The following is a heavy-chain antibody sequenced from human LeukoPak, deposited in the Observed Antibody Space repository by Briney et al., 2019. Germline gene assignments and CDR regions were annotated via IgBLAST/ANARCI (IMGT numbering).Heavy chain of an antibody. V-gene: IGHV4-59*12. CDR3: AREMVVPYGMDV. CDR1: GGSISSYY. D-gene: IGHD2-2*01. J-gene: IGHJ6*02. Sequence: SETLSLTCTVSGGSISSYYWSWIRLPPGKGLEWIGYIYYSGRTKYNRSLKSRVTISVDTSKNQFSLKLSSVTAADTAVYYCAREMVVPYGMDVWGQGTTVTVSS. CDR2: IYYSGRT.